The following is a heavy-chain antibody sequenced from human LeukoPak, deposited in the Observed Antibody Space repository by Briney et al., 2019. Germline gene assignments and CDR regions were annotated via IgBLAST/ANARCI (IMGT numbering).Heavy chain of an antibody. J-gene: IGHJ4*02. D-gene: IGHD3-10*01. Sequence: PGGSLRLSCAASGFTVSSNYMSWVRQAPGKGLEWVSVIYSGGSTYYADSVKGRFTISRDNSKNTLYLQMNSLRAEDTAVYYCASDYTSGSYRFDFWGQGTLVTVSS. V-gene: IGHV3-53*01. CDR3: ASDYTSGSYRFDF. CDR2: IYSGGST. CDR1: GFTVSSNY.